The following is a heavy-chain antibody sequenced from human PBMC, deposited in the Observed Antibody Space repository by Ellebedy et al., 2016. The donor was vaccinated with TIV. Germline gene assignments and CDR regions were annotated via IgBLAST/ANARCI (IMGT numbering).Heavy chain of an antibody. CDR1: GGSISSYY. CDR3: ARGGRIAVADFDY. J-gene: IGHJ4*02. V-gene: IGHV4-59*01. Sequence: GSLRLSXTVSGGSISSYYWSWIRQPPGKGLEWIGYIYYSGSTNYNPSLKSRVTISVDTSKNQFSLKLSSVTAADTAVYYCARGGRIAVADFDYWGQGTLVTVSS. D-gene: IGHD6-19*01. CDR2: IYYSGST.